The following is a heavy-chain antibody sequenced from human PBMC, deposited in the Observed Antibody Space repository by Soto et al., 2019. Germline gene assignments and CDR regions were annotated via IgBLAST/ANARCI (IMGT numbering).Heavy chain of an antibody. Sequence: GGSLRLSCAASGFTFSSYAMSWVRQAPGKGLEWVSAISGSGGSTYYADSVKGRFTISRDNSKNTLYLQMNSLRAEETAVYYCAKDPSWSVRGYSNGIVDYWGQGTLVTVSS. J-gene: IGHJ4*02. D-gene: IGHD5-18*01. V-gene: IGHV3-23*01. CDR1: GFTFSSYA. CDR2: ISGSGGST. CDR3: AKDPSWSVRGYSNGIVDY.